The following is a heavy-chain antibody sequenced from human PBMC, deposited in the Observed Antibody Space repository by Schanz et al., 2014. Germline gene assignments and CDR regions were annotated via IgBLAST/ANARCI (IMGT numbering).Heavy chain of an antibody. V-gene: IGHV1-46*01. J-gene: IGHJ4*02. CDR3: AYYDVLTGFDY. CDR1: GYTLSAYS. CDR2: VNPSVRGT. Sequence: QVQLVQSGTQVKKPGASVKVSCKASGYTLSAYSLHWVRQAPGQGLEWMGIVNPSVRGTHFAREFQGRVTVTSDTSTSTVYMELSGLRSEDTAVYYCAYYDVLTGFDYWGQGTQVTVSS. D-gene: IGHD3-9*01.